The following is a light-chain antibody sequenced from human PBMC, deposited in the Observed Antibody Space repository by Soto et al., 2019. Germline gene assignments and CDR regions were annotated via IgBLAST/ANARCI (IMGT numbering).Light chain of an antibody. CDR3: QQFNNWPVT. CDR1: QAISSA. CDR2: DAS. J-gene: IGKJ3*01. V-gene: IGKV1D-13*01. Sequence: GGRVTITCRASQAISSALAWYQQKPGKPPKLLIYDASTLQSGVPSRFSGTASGTDFTLTINSLQPEDFATYYCQQFNNWPVTFRPGTKVD.